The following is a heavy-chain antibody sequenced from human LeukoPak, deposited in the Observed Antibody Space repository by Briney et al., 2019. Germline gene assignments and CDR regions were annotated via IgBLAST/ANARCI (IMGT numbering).Heavy chain of an antibody. CDR1: GYTFTGYY. CDR3: ARSDFGSWNYDY. Sequence: ASVKVSSKASGYTFTGYYMHWVRQAPGQGLEWMGWINPNSGGTNYAQKFQGWVTMTRDTSISTAYMELSRLTSDDTAVYYCARSDFGSWNYDYWGQGTLVTVSS. D-gene: IGHD1-7*01. J-gene: IGHJ4*02. V-gene: IGHV1-2*04. CDR2: INPNSGGT.